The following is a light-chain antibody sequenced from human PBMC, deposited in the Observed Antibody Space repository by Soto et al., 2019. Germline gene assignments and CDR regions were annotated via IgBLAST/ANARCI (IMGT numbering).Light chain of an antibody. CDR3: QQYTNAHGIT. CDR2: AAS. J-gene: IGKJ5*01. CDR1: QGVGNKY. V-gene: IGKV3-20*01. Sequence: EIALTQSPGTLSLSLGERATLSCRASQGVGNKYLAWYQQRPGQAPSLLIYAASSRATGVPDRFSGSGSGTDFTPTISRLEPEDFAVYYCQQYTNAHGITFGQGTRLEIK.